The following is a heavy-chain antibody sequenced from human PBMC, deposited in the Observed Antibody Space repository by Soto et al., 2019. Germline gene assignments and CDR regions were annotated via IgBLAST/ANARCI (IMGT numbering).Heavy chain of an antibody. CDR3: ATDQVYDFWSGSHDAFDI. V-gene: IGHV4-31*03. J-gene: IGHJ3*02. Sequence: PSETLSLTCTVSGGSISSGGYYWSWIRQHPGKGLEWIGYIYYSGSTYYNPSLKSRVTISVDTSKNQFSLKLSSVTAADTAVYYCATDQVYDFWSGSHDAFDIWGQGTMVTVSS. CDR2: IYYSGST. CDR1: GGSISSGGYY. D-gene: IGHD3-3*01.